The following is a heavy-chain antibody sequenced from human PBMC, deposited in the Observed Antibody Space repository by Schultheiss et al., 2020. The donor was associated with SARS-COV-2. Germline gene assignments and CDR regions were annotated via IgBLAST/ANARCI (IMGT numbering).Heavy chain of an antibody. CDR2: IWYDGSNK. V-gene: IGHV3-33*01. J-gene: IGHJ4*02. CDR1: GFTFSSYG. Sequence: GESLKISCAASGFTFSSYGMHWVRQAPGKGLEWVAVIWYDGSNKYYADSVKGRFTISRDNSKNTLYLQMNSLRAEDTAVYYCARDEGSGFDYWGQGTLVTVSS. CDR3: ARDEGSGFDY. D-gene: IGHD6-19*01.